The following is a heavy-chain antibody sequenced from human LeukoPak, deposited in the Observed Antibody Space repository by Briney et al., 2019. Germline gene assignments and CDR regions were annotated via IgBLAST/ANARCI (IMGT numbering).Heavy chain of an antibody. V-gene: IGHV1-69*05. D-gene: IGHD3-16*02. CDR1: GYTFTGYY. J-gene: IGHJ4*02. CDR2: IIPIFGTA. CDR3: ARGLYVWGSYRYGYYFDY. Sequence: ASVKVSCKASGYTFTGYYMHWVRQAPGQGLEWMGGIIPIFGTANYAQKFQGRVTITTDESTSTAYMELSSLRSEDTAVYYCARGLYVWGSYRYGYYFDYWGQGTLVTVSS.